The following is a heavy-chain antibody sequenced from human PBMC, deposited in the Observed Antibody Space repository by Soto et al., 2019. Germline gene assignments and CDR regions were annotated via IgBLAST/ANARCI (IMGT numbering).Heavy chain of an antibody. CDR3: ARPIVVAPVYYAIDV. Sequence: SETLSLTCTVSGDSVSNSGYYWGWIRQSPGKRLEWIGSVSFSGSKYYNPSLRSRVTFSVDTSKTLISLKLRSVTAADTAVYYCARPIVVAPVYYAIDVWGQGTTVTVSS. CDR2: VSFSGSK. CDR1: GDSVSNSGYY. J-gene: IGHJ6*02. D-gene: IGHD3-22*01. V-gene: IGHV4-39*01.